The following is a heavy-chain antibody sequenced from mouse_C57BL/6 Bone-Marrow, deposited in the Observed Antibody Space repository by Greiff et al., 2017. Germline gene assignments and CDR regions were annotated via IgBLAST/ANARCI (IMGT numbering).Heavy chain of an antibody. J-gene: IGHJ4*01. CDR3: ARPDGYYAMDY. Sequence: QVQLQQSGAELVRPGASVKLSCKASGYTFTDYYINWVKQRPGQGLEWIARIYPGSGNTYYNEKFKGKATLTAEKSSSTAYMQLSSLTSEDSAVYFCARPDGYYAMDYWGQGTSVTVSS. CDR2: IYPGSGNT. CDR1: GYTFTDYY. V-gene: IGHV1-76*01. D-gene: IGHD2-3*01.